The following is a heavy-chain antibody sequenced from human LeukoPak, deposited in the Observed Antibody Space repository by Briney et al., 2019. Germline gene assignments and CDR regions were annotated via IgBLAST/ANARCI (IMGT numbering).Heavy chain of an antibody. D-gene: IGHD2-15*01. CDR3: AKDASGARGIGGGRDI. Sequence: GGSLRLSCAVSGFTFSSYGMHWVRQAPGKGLEWVAVIWYDGTNKYYADSVEGRFTISRDNSKNALYLQMNSLRAEDTALYYCAKDASGARGIGGGRDIWGQGTMVIVSS. V-gene: IGHV3-33*06. CDR2: IWYDGTNK. CDR1: GFTFSSYG. J-gene: IGHJ3*02.